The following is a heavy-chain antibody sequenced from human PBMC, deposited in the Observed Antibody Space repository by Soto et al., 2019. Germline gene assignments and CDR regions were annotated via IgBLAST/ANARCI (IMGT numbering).Heavy chain of an antibody. V-gene: IGHV4-31*03. J-gene: IGHJ3*02. CDR2: IYYSGST. CDR3: VRFYCTNGVCNDAFDI. D-gene: IGHD2-8*01. CDR1: GGSISSGGYY. Sequence: PSETLSLTCTVSGGSISSGGYYWSWIRQHPGKGLEWIGYIYYSGSTYYNPSLKSRVTISVDTSKNQFSLKLRSVTAADTAVYYCVRFYCTNGVCNDAFDIWGQGAMVTVSS.